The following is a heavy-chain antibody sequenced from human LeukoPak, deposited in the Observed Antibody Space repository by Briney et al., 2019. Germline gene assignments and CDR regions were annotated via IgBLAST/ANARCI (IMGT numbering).Heavy chain of an antibody. CDR1: GYTFTGYY. CDR2: INPNSGGT. J-gene: IGHJ4*02. Sequence: GASVKVSCKASGYTFTGYYMHWVRQAPGQGLEWMGWINPNSGGTNYAQKFQGRVTMTRDTSISPAYMELSRLRSDDTAVYYCARDFSTYGDYLGYWGQGTLVTVSS. V-gene: IGHV1-2*02. D-gene: IGHD4-17*01. CDR3: ARDFSTYGDYLGY.